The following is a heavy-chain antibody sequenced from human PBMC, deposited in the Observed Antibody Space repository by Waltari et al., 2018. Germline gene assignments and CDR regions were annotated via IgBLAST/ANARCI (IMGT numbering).Heavy chain of an antibody. CDR2: VNPISGDT. D-gene: IGHD3-10*02. V-gene: IGHV1-2*02. CDR1: GYIFTAYY. CDR3: ARDRASLGHPMSREFDY. J-gene: IGHJ4*02. Sequence: QIQLVQSGAEVKKPGASVKVSCKPSGYIFTAYYVHWLRQAPGQGLEWMGKVNPISGDTTYAQKFQDRVTLISDTSINTAYMELTRLTSDDTAVYYCARDRASLGHPMSREFDYWGRGTLVTVS.